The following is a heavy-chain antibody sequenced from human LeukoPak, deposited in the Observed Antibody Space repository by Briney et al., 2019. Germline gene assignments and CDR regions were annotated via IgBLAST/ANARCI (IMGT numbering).Heavy chain of an antibody. CDR1: GFTFTSSS. V-gene: IGHV1-58*02. CDR2: IVGDSTDT. CDR3: AADPDTTMAFDC. Sequence: SVRFSCKASGFTFTSSSIQWIRQARGQRLEWIGWIVGDSTDTYYAERFQERVTIARDMSTSTAYLELSSLRSEDTAVYYCAADPDTTMAFDCWGQGTLVTVSS. J-gene: IGHJ4*02. D-gene: IGHD5-18*01.